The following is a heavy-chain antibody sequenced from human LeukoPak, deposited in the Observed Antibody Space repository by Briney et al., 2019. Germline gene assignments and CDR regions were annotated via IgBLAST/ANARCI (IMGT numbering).Heavy chain of an antibody. Sequence: PSETLSLTCTVSGGSISSYYWSWIRQPPGKGLEWIGYIYYSGSTNYNPSLKSRVTISVDTSKNQFSLKLSSVTAAGTAVYYCARQDSYGSVYYFDYWGQGTLVTVSS. CDR1: GGSISSYY. J-gene: IGHJ4*02. V-gene: IGHV4-59*08. CDR2: IYYSGST. CDR3: ARQDSYGSVYYFDY. D-gene: IGHD5-18*01.